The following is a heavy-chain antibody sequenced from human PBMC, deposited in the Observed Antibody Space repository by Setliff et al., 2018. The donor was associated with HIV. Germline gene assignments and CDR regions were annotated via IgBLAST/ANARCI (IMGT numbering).Heavy chain of an antibody. V-gene: IGHV4-39*01. CDR1: GGSIYGSDYY. CDR2: IYYSGST. D-gene: IGHD1-1*01. CDR3: AVQGQLGSE. J-gene: IGHJ4*02. Sequence: SGTLSLTCTVSGGSIYGSDYYWGWIRQPPGTGLKSIGSIYYSGSTYYKPSLKSRVTISVDTSKNQFSLKLSSVTAADTTVYYCAVQGQLGSEWGQGTLGTVSS.